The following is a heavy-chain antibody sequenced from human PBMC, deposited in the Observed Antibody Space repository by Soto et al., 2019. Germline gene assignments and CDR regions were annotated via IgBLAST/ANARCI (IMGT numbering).Heavy chain of an antibody. CDR3: VKSRGGNNFDFFD. V-gene: IGHV3-64D*06. J-gene: IGHJ4*02. CDR2: IRGNGDSP. Sequence: VGSLRLSCSASGFTFSSYTMHWVRQAPGKGLDYVSGIRGNGDSPFYADSVKGRFTISRDNSKNALYLLMSSLSADDTAVYYCVKSRGGNNFDFFDWGQGALVTVSS. CDR1: GFTFSSYT. D-gene: IGHD5-12*01.